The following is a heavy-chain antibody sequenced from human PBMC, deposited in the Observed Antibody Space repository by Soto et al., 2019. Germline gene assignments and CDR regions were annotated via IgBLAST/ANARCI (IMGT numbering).Heavy chain of an antibody. V-gene: IGHV1-18*01. CDR3: ARSQIVATMDANWFDP. CDR1: GYTFTSYG. CDR2: ISAYNGNT. D-gene: IGHD5-12*01. J-gene: IGHJ5*02. Sequence: QVQLVQSGAEVKKPGASVKVSCKASGYTFTSYGISWVRQAPGQGLEWMGWISAYNGNTNYAQKIQGRVTITTDTSTSTAYMELRSLRADDAAVYYCARSQIVATMDANWFDPWGQGTLVTVS.